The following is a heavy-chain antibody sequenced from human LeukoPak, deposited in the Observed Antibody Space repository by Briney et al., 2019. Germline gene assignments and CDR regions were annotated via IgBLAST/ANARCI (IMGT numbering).Heavy chain of an antibody. Sequence: GSSVKVSCKASGGTFSSYTISWVRQAPGQGLEWTGRIIPILGIANYAQKLRGRVTITADKSTSTAYMELSSLRSEDTAVYYCARLYDSSGYGIDPWGQGTLVTVSS. V-gene: IGHV1-69*02. CDR1: GGTFSSYT. J-gene: IGHJ5*02. D-gene: IGHD3-22*01. CDR2: IIPILGIA. CDR3: ARLYDSSGYGIDP.